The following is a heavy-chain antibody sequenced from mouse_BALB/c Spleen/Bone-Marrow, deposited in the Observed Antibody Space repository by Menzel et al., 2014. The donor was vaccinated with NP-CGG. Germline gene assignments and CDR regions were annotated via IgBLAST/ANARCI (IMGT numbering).Heavy chain of an antibody. J-gene: IGHJ3*01. Sequence: EVKLQESGGGLVQPGGSLKLSCAASGFDFSRYWMSWVRQAPGKGLQWIGEINPESNTINYTPSLKDKFIISRDNAKNTLCLQMSKERSEDTALYCCARLGYYGWFAYWGQGTLVTVSA. CDR2: INPESNTI. CDR1: GFDFSRYW. D-gene: IGHD2-3*01. V-gene: IGHV4-1*02. CDR3: ARLGYYGWFAY.